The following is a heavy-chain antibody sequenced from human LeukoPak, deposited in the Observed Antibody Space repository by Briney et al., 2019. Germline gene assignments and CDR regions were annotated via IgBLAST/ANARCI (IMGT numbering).Heavy chain of an antibody. D-gene: IGHD2-2*01. CDR2: INHSGST. Sequence: SETLSLTCAVYGGSFSGYYWSWIRQPPGKGLEWIGEINHSGSTNYNPSLKSRVTISVDTSNNQFSLKLSSVTTADTAVYYCARGARIVVVPAAKFNWFDPWGQGTLVTVSS. V-gene: IGHV4-34*01. CDR1: GGSFSGYY. CDR3: ARGARIVVVPAAKFNWFDP. J-gene: IGHJ5*02.